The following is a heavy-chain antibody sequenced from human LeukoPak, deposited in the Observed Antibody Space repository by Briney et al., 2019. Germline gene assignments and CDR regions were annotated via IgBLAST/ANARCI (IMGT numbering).Heavy chain of an antibody. CDR1: GYSFTTYG. CDR2: ISAYNGNT. D-gene: IGHD3-3*01. CDR3: ARAPFPTISFDP. V-gene: IGHV1-18*01. Sequence: ASVTVSCKASGYSFTTYGISWVRQAPGQGLEWMGWISAYNGNTNYAQKLQGRVTMTTDTSTSTVYMELRSLRSDDTAVYYCARAPFPTISFDPWGQGTLVTVSS. J-gene: IGHJ5*02.